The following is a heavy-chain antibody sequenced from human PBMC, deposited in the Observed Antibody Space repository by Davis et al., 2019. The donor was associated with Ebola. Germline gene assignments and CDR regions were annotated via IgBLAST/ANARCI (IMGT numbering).Heavy chain of an antibody. CDR1: GYTFTSYY. CDR3: ARSLVGATTGNWFDP. J-gene: IGHJ5*02. Sequence: AASVKVSCKASGYTFTSYYMHWVRQAPGQGLEWMGIINPSGGSTSYAQKLQGRVTMTTDTSTSTAYMELRSLRSDDTAVYYCARSLVGATTGNWFDPWGQGTLVTVSS. CDR2: INPSGGST. V-gene: IGHV1-46*01. D-gene: IGHD1-26*01.